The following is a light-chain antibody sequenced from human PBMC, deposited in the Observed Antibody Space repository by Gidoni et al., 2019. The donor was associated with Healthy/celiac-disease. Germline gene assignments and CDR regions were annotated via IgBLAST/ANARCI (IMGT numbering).Light chain of an antibody. Sequence: DIQMTPSPSSLSVSVGDRVTITCRASQSISTYLNWYQQKPGKAPKLLSYAASSLQSGVPSRFSGSESGTEFTLTISSLQPEDFATYYCRQSYSTPYTFXQXTKLEIK. CDR3: RQSYSTPYT. CDR2: AAS. V-gene: IGKV1-39*01. J-gene: IGKJ2*01. CDR1: QSISTY.